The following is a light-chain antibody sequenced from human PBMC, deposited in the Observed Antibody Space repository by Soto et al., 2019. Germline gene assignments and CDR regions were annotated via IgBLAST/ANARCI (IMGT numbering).Light chain of an antibody. Sequence: QAVVTQEPSVTVSPGGTVTLTCGSNTGAVTSGHYPYWFQQKPGQAPRTLIYGTSNKYSWTPARFSGSLLGGKAALTLSGAQPEDEAEYYCMLSSSGALVFGGGTKLTVL. CDR3: MLSSSGALV. CDR1: TGAVTSGHY. J-gene: IGLJ3*02. CDR2: GTS. V-gene: IGLV7-46*01.